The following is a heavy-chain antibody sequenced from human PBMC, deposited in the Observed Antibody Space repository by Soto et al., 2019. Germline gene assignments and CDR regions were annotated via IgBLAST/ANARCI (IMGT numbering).Heavy chain of an antibody. CDR1: GYTFSTSG. D-gene: IGHD3-3*01. J-gene: IGHJ3*02. CDR3: ARDMRRFLEWFDAFDI. V-gene: IGHV1-2*02. Sequence: ASVKVSCKTSGYTFSTSGISWVRQAPGQGLEWVGWINPNSGGTNYAQKFQGRVTMTRDTSISTAYMELSRLRSDDTAVYYCARDMRRFLEWFDAFDIWGQGTMVTVSS. CDR2: INPNSGGT.